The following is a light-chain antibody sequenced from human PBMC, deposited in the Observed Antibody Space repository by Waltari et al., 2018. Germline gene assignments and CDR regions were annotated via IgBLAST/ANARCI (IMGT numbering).Light chain of an antibody. CDR2: NDN. CDR1: SSNIGINN. V-gene: IGLV1-44*01. Sequence: QSVLTQPPSEYENPGQRVTISCYGSSSNIGINNVNWYQQLPGTAPKLLIYNDNQRPSGVPDRFSGSKSGSSASLAISGLQSDDEANYYCAAWDDSLNGLSFGTGTRVTVL. J-gene: IGLJ1*01. CDR3: AAWDDSLNGLS.